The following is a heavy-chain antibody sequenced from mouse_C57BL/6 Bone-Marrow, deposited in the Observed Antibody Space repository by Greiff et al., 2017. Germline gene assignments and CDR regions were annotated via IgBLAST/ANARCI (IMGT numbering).Heavy chain of an antibody. J-gene: IGHJ4*01. V-gene: IGHV1-62-2*01. CDR2: FYPGSGSI. D-gene: IGHD1-1*01. CDR3: ARHDPYYGSSYEAMDY. CDR1: GYTFTEYT. Sequence: QVQLQQSGAELVKPGASVKLSCKASGYTFTEYTIHWVKQRSGQGLEWIGWFYPGSGSIKNNEKFKYKATLTADKSSSTVYMELSRLTSEDSAVYFCARHDPYYGSSYEAMDYWGQGTSVTVSS.